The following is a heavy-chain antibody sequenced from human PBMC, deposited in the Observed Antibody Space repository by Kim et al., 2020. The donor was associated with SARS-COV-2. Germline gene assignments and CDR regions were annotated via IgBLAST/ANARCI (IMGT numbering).Heavy chain of an antibody. CDR3: RSVGATTG. CDR2: TRNKANSYTT. D-gene: IGHD1-26*01. V-gene: IGHV3-72*01. CDR1: GFTFSDHY. Sequence: GGSLRLSCAASGFTFSDHYMDWVRQAPGKGLEWVGRTRNKANSYTTEYAASVKGRFTISRDDSKNSLYLQMNSLKTEDTAVYYCRSVGATTGWGQGTLVT. J-gene: IGHJ4*02.